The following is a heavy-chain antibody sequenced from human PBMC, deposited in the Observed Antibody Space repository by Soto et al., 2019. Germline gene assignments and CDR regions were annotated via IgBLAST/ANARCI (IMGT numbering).Heavy chain of an antibody. CDR2: VYSSGTT. J-gene: IGHJ4*02. D-gene: IGHD3-10*01. Sequence: SETLSLTCSVSGGSITSYWWSWIRQPAGKGLEWIGRVYSSGTTDYNPSLNSRATLSVETSKNKFSLKLSSVTAADTAVYYCARDIGSYAYGEGYWGQGIQVTVSS. CDR3: ARDIGSYAYGEGY. CDR1: GGSITSYW. V-gene: IGHV4-4*07.